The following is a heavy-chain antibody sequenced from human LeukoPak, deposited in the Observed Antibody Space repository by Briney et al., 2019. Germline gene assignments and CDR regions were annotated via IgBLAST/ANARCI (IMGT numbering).Heavy chain of an antibody. CDR3: ARGVYCSSTSCDWFDP. Sequence: ASVKVSCKASGYTFTSYGISWVRQAPGQGLEWMGWISAYNGNTNYAQKLQGRVTMTTDTSTSTAYMELRSLRSDDTAVYYCARGVYCSSTSCDWFDPWGQGTLVTVSS. J-gene: IGHJ5*02. CDR1: GYTFTSYG. V-gene: IGHV1-18*01. D-gene: IGHD2-2*01. CDR2: ISAYNGNT.